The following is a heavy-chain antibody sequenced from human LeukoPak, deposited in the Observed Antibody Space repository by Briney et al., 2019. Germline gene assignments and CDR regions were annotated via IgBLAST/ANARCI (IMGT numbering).Heavy chain of an antibody. Sequence: SETLSLTCTVSGGSMSSYYWSWIRQPPGKGLEWIGYIYYSGSTNYNPSLKSRVTISVDTSKNQFSLKLSSVTAADTAVYYCARPSAAGVAVDYWGQGTLDTVSS. J-gene: IGHJ4*02. V-gene: IGHV4-59*08. D-gene: IGHD2-8*01. CDR1: GGSMSSYY. CDR2: IYYSGST. CDR3: ARPSAAGVAVDY.